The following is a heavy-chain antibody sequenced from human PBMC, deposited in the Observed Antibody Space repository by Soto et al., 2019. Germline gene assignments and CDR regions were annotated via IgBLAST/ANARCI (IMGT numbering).Heavy chain of an antibody. Sequence: QVQLQESGPGLVKPSQTLSLTCTVSGGSISSGDYYWSWIRQPPGKGLEWIGYIYYSGSTYYNPSLKSRVTIAVDTAKNQFSPKLSAVTAAATAVYYCARDALASGSFPGGYYYGMDVWGQGTTVPVSS. CDR1: GGSISSGDYY. CDR2: IYYSGST. V-gene: IGHV4-30-4*01. J-gene: IGHJ6*02. CDR3: ARDALASGSFPGGYYYGMDV. D-gene: IGHD1-26*01.